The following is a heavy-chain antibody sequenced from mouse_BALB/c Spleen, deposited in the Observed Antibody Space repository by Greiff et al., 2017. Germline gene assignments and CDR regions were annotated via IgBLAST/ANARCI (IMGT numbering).Heavy chain of an antibody. CDR2: INSNGGST. CDR3: ARITTVVDWYFDV. D-gene: IGHD1-1*01. V-gene: IGHV5-6-3*01. J-gene: IGHJ1*01. CDR1: GFTFSSYG. Sequence: EVKLMESGGGLVQPGGSLKLSCAASGFTFSSYGMSWVRQTPDKRLELVATINSNGGSTYYPDSVKGRFTISRDNAKNTLYLQMSSLKSEDTAMYYCARITTVVDWYFDVWGAGTTVTVSS.